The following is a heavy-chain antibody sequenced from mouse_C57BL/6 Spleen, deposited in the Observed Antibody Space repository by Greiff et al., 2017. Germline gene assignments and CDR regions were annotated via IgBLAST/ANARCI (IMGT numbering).Heavy chain of an antibody. CDR1: GYTFTDYY. D-gene: IGHD1-1*01. J-gene: IGHJ2*01. CDR2: IYPGSGNT. Sequence: QVQLQQSGAELVRPGASVKLSCKASGYTFTDYYINWVKQRPGQGLEWIARIYPGSGNTYYNEKFKGKATLTAEKSSSTAYMQLSSLTSEDSAVYFCARACYGSSSYCDYWGQGTTLTVSS. V-gene: IGHV1-76*01. CDR3: ARACYGSSSYCDY.